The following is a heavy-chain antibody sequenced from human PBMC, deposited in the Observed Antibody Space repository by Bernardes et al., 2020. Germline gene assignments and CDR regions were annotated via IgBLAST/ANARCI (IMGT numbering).Heavy chain of an antibody. CDR2: MYHSGNT. V-gene: IGHV4-38-2*02. J-gene: IGHJ5*02. CDR3: ARENSIHGCFDP. Sequence: SETLSLTCAVSGYSISSGYYWGWIRQPPGKGLEWIGTMYHSGNTYYNPSLKSRVTISVDTSQNQFSLKLSSVTAADTAVYYCARENSIHGCFDPWGQGTLVTVSS. CDR1: GYSISSGYY. D-gene: IGHD5-18*01.